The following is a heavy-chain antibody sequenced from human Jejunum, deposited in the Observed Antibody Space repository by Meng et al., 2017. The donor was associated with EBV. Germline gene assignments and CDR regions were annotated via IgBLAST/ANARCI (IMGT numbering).Heavy chain of an antibody. CDR1: GDSTSSSHW. CDR2: MHPGGST. J-gene: IGHJ4*02. D-gene: IGHD4-11*01. Sequence: QAQLQESGPGLVKPSGTLSLTCAVSGDSTSSSHWWSGVRQPPGKGLEWIGEMHPGGSTNYNPSLKSRVTISVDNSKNQFSLKLTSVTAADTAVYYCAKSNDYSLNSWGQGTLVTVSS. CDR3: AKSNDYSLNS. V-gene: IGHV4-4*02.